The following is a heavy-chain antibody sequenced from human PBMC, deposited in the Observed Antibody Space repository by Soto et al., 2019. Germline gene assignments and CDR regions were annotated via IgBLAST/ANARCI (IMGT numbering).Heavy chain of an antibody. Sequence: PGGSLRLSCAASGFTFSSYAMSWVRQAPGKGLEWVSAISGSGGSTYYADSVKGRFTISRDNSKNTLYLQMNSLRAEDTAVYYCAKDLWFDGMIVVVTNDAFDIWGQGTVVTVSS. CDR1: GFTFSSYA. D-gene: IGHD3-22*01. CDR3: AKDLWFDGMIVVVTNDAFDI. V-gene: IGHV3-23*01. J-gene: IGHJ3*02. CDR2: ISGSGGST.